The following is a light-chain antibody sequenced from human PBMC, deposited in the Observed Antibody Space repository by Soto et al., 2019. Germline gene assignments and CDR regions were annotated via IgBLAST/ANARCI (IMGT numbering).Light chain of an antibody. CDR3: LPYGTSPYT. J-gene: IGKJ2*01. Sequence: EIVLTQSPGTLSLSPGERATLSCRASQSVRSNYLAWYQQKPGQAPRLLIHAASSRATGIPERFSGSGSGTDFTITISRLEPEDFAVYYCLPYGTSPYTFGQGTKLEIK. V-gene: IGKV3-20*01. CDR1: QSVRSNY. CDR2: AAS.